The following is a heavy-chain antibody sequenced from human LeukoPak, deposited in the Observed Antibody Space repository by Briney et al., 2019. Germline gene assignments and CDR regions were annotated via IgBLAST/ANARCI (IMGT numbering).Heavy chain of an antibody. J-gene: IGHJ4*02. CDR1: RFTFSDYC. CDR2: ISSSSSYI. CDR3: ASIGYCSGGSCYVEPDY. V-gene: IGHV3-11*06. Sequence: PGGSLRLSCAASRFTFSDYCMSWIRQAPGMGLEWLSYISSSSSYIYYADSVKGRFTISRDNAKNSLYLQMNSLRAEDTAVYYCASIGYCSGGSCYVEPDYWGQGTLVTVSS. D-gene: IGHD2-15*01.